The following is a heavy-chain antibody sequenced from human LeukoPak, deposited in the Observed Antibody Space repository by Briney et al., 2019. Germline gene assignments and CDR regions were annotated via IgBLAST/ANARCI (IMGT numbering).Heavy chain of an antibody. CDR2: ISYDGSNK. D-gene: IGHD3-3*01. CDR1: GFTFSSYA. V-gene: IGHV3-30-3*01. J-gene: IGHJ4*02. Sequence: GGSLRLSCAASGFTFSSYAMHWVRQAPGKGLEWVAVISYDGSNKYYADSVKGRFTISSDNTKNSLYLQMNSLRVEDTAVFYCARDQYDTWSRRGNFDSWGQGTLVIVSS. CDR3: ARDQYDTWSRRGNFDS.